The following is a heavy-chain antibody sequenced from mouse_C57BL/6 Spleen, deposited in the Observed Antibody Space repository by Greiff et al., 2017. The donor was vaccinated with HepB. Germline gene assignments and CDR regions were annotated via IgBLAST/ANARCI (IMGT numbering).Heavy chain of an antibody. J-gene: IGHJ2*01. CDR3: ERKAWSFDY. V-gene: IGHV1-76*01. CDR2: IYPGSGNT. Sequence: VQLQQSGAELVRPGASVKLSCKASGYTFTDYYINWVKQRPGQGLEWIARIYPGSGNTYYNEKFKGKATLTAEKSSSTAYMQLSSLTAEDSAVYFCERKAWSFDYWGQGTTLTVSS. CDR1: GYTFTDYY.